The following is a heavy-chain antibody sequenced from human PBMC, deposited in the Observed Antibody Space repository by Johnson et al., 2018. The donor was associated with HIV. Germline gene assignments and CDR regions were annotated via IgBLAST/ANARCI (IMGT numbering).Heavy chain of an antibody. CDR2: ISSSGSTI. CDR3: ARDFVAFGECTAFAI. J-gene: IGHJ3*02. Sequence: QVQLVESGGGLVKPGRSLRLSCAASGFTFSDYYMSWIRQAPGKGLEWISYISSSGSTIYYAESVKGRFNISRDNAKNSLYLQMNSLRAEDTALYYCARDFVAFGECTAFAIWCQGTMVTVSS. V-gene: IGHV3-11*01. D-gene: IGHD3-10*01. CDR1: GFTFSDYY.